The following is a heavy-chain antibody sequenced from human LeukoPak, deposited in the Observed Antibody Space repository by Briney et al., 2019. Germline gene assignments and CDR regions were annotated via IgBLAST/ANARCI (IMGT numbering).Heavy chain of an antibody. CDR2: INHSGST. Sequence: SETLSLTCAVYGGSFSGYYWSWIRQPPGKGLEWIGEINHSGSTNYNPSLKSRVTISVDTSKNQFSLKLSSVTAADTAVYYCARGPLVGYCSSTSCYAGYYYYYVDVWGKGTTVTVS. D-gene: IGHD2-2*01. CDR3: ARGPLVGYCSSTSCYAGYYYYYVDV. V-gene: IGHV4-34*01. J-gene: IGHJ6*03. CDR1: GGSFSGYY.